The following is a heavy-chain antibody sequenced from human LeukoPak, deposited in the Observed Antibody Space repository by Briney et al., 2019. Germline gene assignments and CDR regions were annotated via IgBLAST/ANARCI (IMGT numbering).Heavy chain of an antibody. CDR1: EFSVGSNY. D-gene: IGHD6-19*01. CDR2: IYSGGST. V-gene: IGHV3-66*01. J-gene: IGHJ4*02. Sequence: GGSLRLSCAASEFSVGSNYMTWVRQAPGKGLEWVSLIYSGGSTYYADSVKGRFTISRDNSKNTLYLQMNSLRAEDTAVYYCARDFQRIAVAGAAYWGQGTLVTVSS. CDR3: ARDFQRIAVAGAAY.